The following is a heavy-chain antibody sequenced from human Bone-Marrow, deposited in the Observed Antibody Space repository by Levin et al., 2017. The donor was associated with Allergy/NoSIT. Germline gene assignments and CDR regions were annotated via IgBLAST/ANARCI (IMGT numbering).Heavy chain of an antibody. V-gene: IGHV3-23*01. Sequence: RASVKVSCAASGFIFRNYAMNWVRQAPGKGLEWVSQISGSGGNTHYADSVKGRFTFSRDNSKNTLYLQMNSLRVEDTAVYYCAGYDTSAYHSPFDYWGQGTLVTVSS. CDR1: GFIFRNYA. CDR3: AGYDTSAYHSPFDY. D-gene: IGHD3-22*01. CDR2: ISGSGGNT. J-gene: IGHJ4*02.